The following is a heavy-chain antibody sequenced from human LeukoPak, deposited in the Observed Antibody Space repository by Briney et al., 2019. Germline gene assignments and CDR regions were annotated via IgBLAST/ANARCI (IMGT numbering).Heavy chain of an antibody. J-gene: IGHJ4*02. Sequence: AVRTLSLSCAVSLVPSSAVVVTSGGQAPGKGPEWVSFFRGNSRETYIADSVKGRFTISRDNATNSLYLQMNSLRAEDTAKYYCVRSASASWPNYDYWGQGTLVAASS. D-gene: IGHD2-8*01. CDR3: VRSASASWPNYDY. V-gene: IGHV3-21*01. CDR1: LVPSSAVV. CDR2: FRGNSRET.